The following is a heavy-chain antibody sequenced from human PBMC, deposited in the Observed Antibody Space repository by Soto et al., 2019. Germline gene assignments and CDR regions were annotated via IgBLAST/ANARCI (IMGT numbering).Heavy chain of an antibody. CDR3: ERKSSGYKNWFDP. CDR2: IIPIFGTA. Sequence: ASVKVSCKASGGTFSSYAISWVRQAPGQGLEWMGGIIPIFGTANYAQKFQGRVTITADESTSTAYMELSSLRSEDTAVYYCERKSSGYKNWFDPWGQGTLVTVSS. CDR1: GGTFSSYA. V-gene: IGHV1-69*13. J-gene: IGHJ5*02. D-gene: IGHD3-22*01.